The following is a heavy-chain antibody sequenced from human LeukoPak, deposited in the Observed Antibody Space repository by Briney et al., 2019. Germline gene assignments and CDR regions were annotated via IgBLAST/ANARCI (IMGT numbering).Heavy chain of an antibody. CDR2: IYTSGST. CDR1: GGSISSGSYY. D-gene: IGHD2-15*01. V-gene: IGHV4-61*02. CDR3: ARGRKYCSGGSCSGWFDP. J-gene: IGHJ5*02. Sequence: SETLSLTCTVSGGSISSGSYYWSWIRQPAGKGLEWIGRIYTSGSTNYNPSLKSRVTISVDTSKNQFSLKLSSVTAADTAVYYCARGRKYCSGGSCSGWFDPWGQGTLVTVSS.